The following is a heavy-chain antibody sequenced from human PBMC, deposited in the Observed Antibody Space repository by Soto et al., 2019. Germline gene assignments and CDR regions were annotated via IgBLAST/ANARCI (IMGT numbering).Heavy chain of an antibody. V-gene: IGHV1-69*13. CDR3: ARASELHTVTRPFQH. CDR1: GGTFSSYA. J-gene: IGHJ1*01. CDR2: IIPIFGTA. Sequence: GASVKVSCKASGGTFSSYAISWVRQAPGQGLEWMGGIIPIFGTANYAQKFQGRVTITADESTSTAYMELSSMRSEDTAVYYCARASELHTVTRPFQHWGQGSLVPVSS. D-gene: IGHD4-17*01.